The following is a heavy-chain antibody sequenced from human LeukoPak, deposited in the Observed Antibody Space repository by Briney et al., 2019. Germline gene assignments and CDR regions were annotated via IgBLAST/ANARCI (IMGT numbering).Heavy chain of an antibody. CDR2: ISDSGTTI. J-gene: IGHJ3*02. Sequence: GGSLRLSCAASGFIFSSYEMNWVRQAPGKGLEWVSYISDSGTTIYYADSVKGRFTISRDNAKYSLYLQMNRLRAEDTAVYYCASLIGVGYYYGSGSYPGGFDIWGQGTMVTVSS. D-gene: IGHD3-10*01. V-gene: IGHV3-48*03. CDR1: GFIFSSYE. CDR3: ASLIGVGYYYGSGSYPGGFDI.